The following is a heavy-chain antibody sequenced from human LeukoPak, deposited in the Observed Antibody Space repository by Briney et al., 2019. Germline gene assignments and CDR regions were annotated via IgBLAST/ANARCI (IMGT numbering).Heavy chain of an antibody. D-gene: IGHD5-24*01. J-gene: IGHJ4*02. CDR1: GFTFSSYE. Sequence: GGSLRLSCAASGFTFSSYEMNWVRQAPGKGLEWVSYISSSGSTIYYADSVKGRFTISRDNAKNSLYLRMNSLRAEDTAVYYCARSTPKLPGYYFDYWGQGTLVTVSA. V-gene: IGHV3-48*03. CDR2: ISSSGSTI. CDR3: ARSTPKLPGYYFDY.